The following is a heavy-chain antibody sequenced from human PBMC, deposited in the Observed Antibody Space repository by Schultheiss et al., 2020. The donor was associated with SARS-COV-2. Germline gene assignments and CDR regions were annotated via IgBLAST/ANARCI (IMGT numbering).Heavy chain of an antibody. D-gene: IGHD6-13*01. CDR1: GFTFSSYA. V-gene: IGHV4-59*08. Sequence: GSLRLSCAASGFTFSSYAMSWVRQAPGKGLEWIGYIYYSGSTNYNPSLKSRVTISVDTSKNQFSLKLSSVTAADTAVYYCARTGRRSSSWYNAFDIWGQGTMVTVSS. CDR3: ARTGRRSSSWYNAFDI. CDR2: IYYSGST. J-gene: IGHJ3*02.